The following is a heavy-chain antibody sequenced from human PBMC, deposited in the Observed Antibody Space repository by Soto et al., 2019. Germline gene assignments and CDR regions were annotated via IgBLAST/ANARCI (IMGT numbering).Heavy chain of an antibody. Sequence: SGPTLVNPTQTLTLTCTFSGFSLSTSGVGVGWIRQPPGKALEWLALIYWDDDKRYSPSLKSRLTITKDTSKNQVVLTMTNMDPVDTATYYCAHRYNWNYVGNWFDPWGQGTLITVSS. CDR1: GFSLSTSGVG. V-gene: IGHV2-5*02. J-gene: IGHJ5*02. CDR2: IYWDDDK. CDR3: AHRYNWNYVGNWFDP. D-gene: IGHD1-7*01.